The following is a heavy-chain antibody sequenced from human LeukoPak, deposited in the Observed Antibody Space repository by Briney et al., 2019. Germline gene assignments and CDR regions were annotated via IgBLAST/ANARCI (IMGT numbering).Heavy chain of an antibody. CDR2: ISYDGSNK. J-gene: IGHJ5*02. CDR1: GFTFSSYA. CDR3: ARKAGMVRGPS. D-gene: IGHD3-10*01. V-gene: IGHV3-30*04. Sequence: GRSLRLSCAASGFTFSSYAMHWVRQAPGKGLEWVAVISYDGSNKYYADSVKGRFTISRDNSKNTLYLQMNSLRAEDTAVYYCARKAGMVRGPSWGQGTLVTVSS.